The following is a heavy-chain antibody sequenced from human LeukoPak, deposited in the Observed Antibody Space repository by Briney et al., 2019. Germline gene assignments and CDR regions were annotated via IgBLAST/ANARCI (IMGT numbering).Heavy chain of an antibody. CDR1: GGSISSYY. J-gene: IGHJ3*02. Sequence: SETLSLTCTVSGGSISSYYWSWIRQSPGKGLEWIGYIYSSGSTKYNPSLSGRVTISVDTSKNHFSLRLSSVTAPDTAVYYCARHFRTGGRSTDAFDIWGQGTIVTVSS. D-gene: IGHD2-15*01. CDR3: ARHFRTGGRSTDAFDI. V-gene: IGHV4-59*08. CDR2: IYSSGST.